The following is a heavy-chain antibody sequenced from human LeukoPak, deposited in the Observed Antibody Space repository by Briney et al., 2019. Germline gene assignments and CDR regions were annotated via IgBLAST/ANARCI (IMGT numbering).Heavy chain of an antibody. D-gene: IGHD3-3*01. CDR1: GFTFSSYA. Sequence: GGSLRLXCAASGFTFSSYAMSWVRQAPGKELEWVSAISGSGGNTYYADSVKGRFTISRDNSKNTLYLQMNSLRAEDTAVYYCAKGLRFSEWSWGQGTLVTVSS. CDR2: ISGSGGNT. CDR3: AKGLRFSEWS. J-gene: IGHJ5*02. V-gene: IGHV3-23*01.